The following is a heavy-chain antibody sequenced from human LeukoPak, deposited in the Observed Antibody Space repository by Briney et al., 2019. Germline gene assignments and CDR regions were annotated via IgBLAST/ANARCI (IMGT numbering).Heavy chain of an antibody. J-gene: IGHJ5*02. Sequence: WETLSLTCTVSGGSISSSSYYWGWIRQPPGKGLELIGSIYYSVSTYYNLSLKSRVTISVDTSKNQFSLNPSSVTADDTAVYYCARHQRYESHSVFSLPWFDPWGQGTLVTVSS. D-gene: IGHD5-24*01. V-gene: IGHV4-39*01. CDR2: IYYSVST. CDR3: ARHQRYESHSVFSLPWFDP. CDR1: GGSISSSSYY.